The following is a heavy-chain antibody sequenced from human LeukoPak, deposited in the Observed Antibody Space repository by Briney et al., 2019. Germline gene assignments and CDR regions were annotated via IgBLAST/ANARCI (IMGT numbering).Heavy chain of an antibody. V-gene: IGHV4-59*01. D-gene: IGHD2-2*01. CDR3: AREGLEYQRRHVGMDV. CDR1: GGSISSYY. J-gene: IGHJ6*04. Sequence: SETLSLTCTVSGGSISSYYWSWIRQPPGKGLEWIGNIYYSGSTKYNPSLKSRVAISVHTSKNQFPLKLSSVTAADTAVYYCAREGLEYQRRHVGMDVWGKGTTVTVSS. CDR2: IYYSGST.